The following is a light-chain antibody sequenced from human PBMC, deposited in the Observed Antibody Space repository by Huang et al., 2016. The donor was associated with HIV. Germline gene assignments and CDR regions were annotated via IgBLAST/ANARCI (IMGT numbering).Light chain of an antibody. CDR3: QQYYSTPPT. J-gene: IGKJ4*01. CDR2: GAS. CDR1: QSVLYSSNNKNY. V-gene: IGKV4-1*01. Sequence: DIVMTRSPDSLAVSLGERATINCKSSQSVLYSSNNKNYLAWYQQKPGQPPKLLIYGASTRESGVPDRFSGSGSGTDFTLTISSLQAEDVAVYYCQQYYSTPPTFGGGTKVEIK.